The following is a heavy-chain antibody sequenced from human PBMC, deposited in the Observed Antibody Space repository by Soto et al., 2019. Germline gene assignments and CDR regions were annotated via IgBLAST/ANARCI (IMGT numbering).Heavy chain of an antibody. CDR3: ARGDIDF. CDR1: GYDFTNYY. V-gene: IGHV1-46*01. CDR2: IHPDGGQT. J-gene: IGHJ4*02. Sequence: ASVKVSCKASGYDFTNYYVQWVRQAPGQGLEWMGVIHPDGGQTTYSQRFQDRVTMTSDTFTSTIYMELSSLRSEDTAVYYCARGDIDFWGQGALVTVPS.